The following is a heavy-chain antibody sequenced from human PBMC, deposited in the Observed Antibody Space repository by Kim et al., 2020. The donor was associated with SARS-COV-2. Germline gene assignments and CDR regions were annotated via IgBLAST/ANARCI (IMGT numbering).Heavy chain of an antibody. D-gene: IGHD6-13*01. CDR3: ARDGIAAAGSTSPYYYGMDV. V-gene: IGHV3-74*01. Sequence: RCTLSRDNAKNTLYLQMNSLRAEDTAVYYCARDGIAAAGSTSPYYYGMDVWGQGTTVTVSS. J-gene: IGHJ6*02.